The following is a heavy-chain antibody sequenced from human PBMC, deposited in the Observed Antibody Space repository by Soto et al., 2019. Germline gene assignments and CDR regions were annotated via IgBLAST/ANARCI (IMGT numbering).Heavy chain of an antibody. CDR3: ARARTVAGIHYFDY. CDR1: GFTFSSYD. CDR2: IGTAGDT. D-gene: IGHD6-19*01. J-gene: IGHJ4*02. Sequence: GGSLRLSCAASGFTFSSYDMHWVRQATGKGLEWVSAIGTAGDTYYPGSVKGRFTISRENAKNSLYLQMNSLRAGDTAVYYCARARTVAGIHYFDYWGQGTLVTVSS. V-gene: IGHV3-13*01.